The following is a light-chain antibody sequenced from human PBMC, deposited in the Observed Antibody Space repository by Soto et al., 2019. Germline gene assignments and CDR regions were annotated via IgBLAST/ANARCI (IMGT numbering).Light chain of an antibody. CDR2: DVS. CDR3: CSYAGTYSYV. Sequence: QSALTQPRSVSGSPGQSVTISCTGTSSDFGDYNYVSWYQQHPGKAPKVMIYDVSKRPSGVPDRFSGSKSGNTASLTISGLQAEDEADYYCCSYAGTYSYVFGTGTKLTVL. V-gene: IGLV2-11*01. J-gene: IGLJ1*01. CDR1: SSDFGDYNY.